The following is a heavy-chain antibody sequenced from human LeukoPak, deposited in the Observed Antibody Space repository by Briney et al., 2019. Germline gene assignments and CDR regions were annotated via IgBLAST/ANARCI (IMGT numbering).Heavy chain of an antibody. V-gene: IGHV3-48*04. J-gene: IGHJ3*02. CDR2: ISSSGSTI. Sequence: GGSLRLSCAASGFSFNTYSMNWVRQAPGKGLVWVSYISSSGSTIYYADSVKGRFTISRDNAKNSLYLQMNSLRAEDTAVYYCAKDRGSGNPDAFDMWGQGTMVTVPS. CDR3: AKDRGSGNPDAFDM. CDR1: GFSFNTYS. D-gene: IGHD3-10*01.